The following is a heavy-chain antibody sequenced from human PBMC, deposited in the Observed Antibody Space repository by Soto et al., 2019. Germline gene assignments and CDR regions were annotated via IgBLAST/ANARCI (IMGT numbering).Heavy chain of an antibody. J-gene: IGHJ6*02. CDR1: GYTFTSYG. Sequence: QVQLVQSGAEVKKPGASVKVSCKASGYTFTSYGISWVRQAPGQGLEWLGWISAYDGNTNYAQILQGRVSMTTDTSTSTAYMELRSLGSDDTAVYYCARGGYYDSSGSRNYYYYGMNVWGQGTTVTVSS. D-gene: IGHD3-22*01. V-gene: IGHV1-18*01. CDR3: ARGGYYDSSGSRNYYYYGMNV. CDR2: ISAYDGNT.